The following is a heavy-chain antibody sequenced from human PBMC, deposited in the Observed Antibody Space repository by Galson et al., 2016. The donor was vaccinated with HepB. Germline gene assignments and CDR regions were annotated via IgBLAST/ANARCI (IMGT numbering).Heavy chain of an antibody. Sequence: LRLCCAASGFLYRNYAMSWVRQAPGKGLEWISVISGSGQTTFYAESVKGRISVSRDNSQNTLDLQMNSLRAEDTAVYYCVKVFDYLNGWIDQWGQGTLVTVSS. CDR3: VKVFDYLNGWIDQ. V-gene: IGHV3-23*01. CDR1: GFLYRNYA. D-gene: IGHD5-12*01. J-gene: IGHJ4*02. CDR2: ISGSGQTT.